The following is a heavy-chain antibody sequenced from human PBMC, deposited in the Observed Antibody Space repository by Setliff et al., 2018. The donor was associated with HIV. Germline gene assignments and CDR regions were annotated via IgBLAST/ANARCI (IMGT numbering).Heavy chain of an antibody. CDR2: ISPYNGDT. CDR3: ARRGVFDAFDI. CDR1: GYALTGDA. V-gene: IGHV1-18*03. D-gene: IGHD6-13*01. J-gene: IGHJ3*02. Sequence: ASVKVSCKASGYALTGDAISWVRQAPGQGLEWLGWISPYNGDTNYAQKVQGRVSMTIDTSTSTAYMELRSLRSDDMAVYYCARRGVFDAFDIWGQGTMVTVSS.